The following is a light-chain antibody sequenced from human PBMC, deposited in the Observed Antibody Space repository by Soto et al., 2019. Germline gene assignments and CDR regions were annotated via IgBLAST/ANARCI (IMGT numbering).Light chain of an antibody. J-gene: IGKJ4*01. CDR3: QQRGNWPWLT. CDR2: DAS. CDR1: QTVNNY. Sequence: EIVLKQSPGTLSLSPGERATLSCRASQTVNNYLAWYQQKPGQAPRLVIYDASIRATGIPARFSGSGSGTDFTLTISSLEPEDSAVYYCQQRGNWPWLTFGGGTRVEIK. V-gene: IGKV3-11*01.